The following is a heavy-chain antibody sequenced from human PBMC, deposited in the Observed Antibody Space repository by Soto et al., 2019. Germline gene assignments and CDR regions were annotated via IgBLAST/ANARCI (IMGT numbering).Heavy chain of an antibody. CDR2: IYYSGST. V-gene: IGHV4-39*01. D-gene: IGHD3-3*01. CDR1: GGSISSSSYY. CDR3: ASVGRGSGYLTKDYYYYGMDV. Sequence: SATLSLTCTVSGGSISSSSYYWGWIRQPPGKGLEWIGSIYYSGSTYYNPSLKSRVTISVDTSKNPFSLKLSSVTAADTAVYYCASVGRGSGYLTKDYYYYGMDVWGQGTTVT. J-gene: IGHJ6*02.